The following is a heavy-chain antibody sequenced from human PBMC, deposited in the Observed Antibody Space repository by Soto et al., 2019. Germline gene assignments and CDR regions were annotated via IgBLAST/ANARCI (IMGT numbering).Heavy chain of an antibody. D-gene: IGHD3-3*01. CDR1: GFNFDDHV. CDR3: ARSWSGSTSGRVDV. CDR2: INWDGYSI. Sequence: LRLSCVASGFNFDDHVMHWVRQVPGKGLEWVGHINWDGYSIGYGGSVRGRFSISRDNAKNTLYLQMNSLRPEDTALYYCARSWSGSTSGRVDVWGQGTTVTVSS. J-gene: IGHJ6*02. V-gene: IGHV3-9*01.